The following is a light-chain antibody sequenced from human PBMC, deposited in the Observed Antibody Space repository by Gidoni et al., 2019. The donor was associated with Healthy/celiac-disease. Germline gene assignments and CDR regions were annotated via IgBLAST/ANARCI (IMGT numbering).Light chain of an antibody. Sequence: ELVLTQSPATLSLSPGERATLSCRASQSVSSYLAWYQQKPGQAPRLLIYDASNRATGIPARFSGSGSGTEFTLTISSLEPEDVAVYYCQQRSNWPPRVTFGGGTKVEIK. CDR1: QSVSSY. J-gene: IGKJ4*01. CDR3: QQRSNWPPRVT. CDR2: DAS. V-gene: IGKV3-11*01.